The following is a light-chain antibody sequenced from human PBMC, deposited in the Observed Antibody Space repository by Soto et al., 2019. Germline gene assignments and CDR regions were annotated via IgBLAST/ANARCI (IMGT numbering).Light chain of an antibody. CDR3: QKYSSVPV. J-gene: IGKJ3*01. CDR2: AAS. CDR1: QGINNY. V-gene: IGKV1-27*01. Sequence: DNPMTQSPSSLSASVGDRVTITCRASQGINNYVAWYQQKPGKPHKLLIYAASTLQSGVPSRFSGSGSGTDFTLTINSLQPEDVATYSCQKYSSVPVFGPGTKVDIK.